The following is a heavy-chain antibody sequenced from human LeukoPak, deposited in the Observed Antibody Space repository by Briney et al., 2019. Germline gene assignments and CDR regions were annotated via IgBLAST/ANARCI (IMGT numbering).Heavy chain of an antibody. Sequence: SETLSLTCTVSGGSISSYYWSWIRQPAGKGLEWIGYIYYSGSTNYNPSLKSRVTISVDTSKNQFSLKLSSVTAADTAVYYCASLTSGWPNFDYWGQGTLVTVSS. CDR3: ASLTSGWPNFDY. CDR1: GGSISSYY. D-gene: IGHD6-19*01. V-gene: IGHV4-59*01. J-gene: IGHJ4*02. CDR2: IYYSGST.